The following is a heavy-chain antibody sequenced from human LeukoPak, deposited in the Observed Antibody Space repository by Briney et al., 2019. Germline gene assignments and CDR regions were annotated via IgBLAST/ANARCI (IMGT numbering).Heavy chain of an antibody. J-gene: IGHJ1*01. V-gene: IGHV4-34*01. D-gene: IGHD2-2*02. Sequence: IRQPXGKGXXXXXEIXXXGSTNYNPSLKSRVTISVDTSKNQFSLKLSSVTAADTAVYYCARQRYCSSTSCYRNAEYFQHWGQGTLVTVSS. CDR3: ARQRYCSSTSCYRNAEYFQH. CDR2: IXXXGST.